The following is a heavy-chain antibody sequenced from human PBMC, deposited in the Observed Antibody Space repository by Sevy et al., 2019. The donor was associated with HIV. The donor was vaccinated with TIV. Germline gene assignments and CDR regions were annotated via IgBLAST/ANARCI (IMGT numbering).Heavy chain of an antibody. J-gene: IGHJ4*02. CDR1: GFIFGDYG. CDR2: FKSKIHGGTT. D-gene: IGHD1-26*01. V-gene: IGHV3-49*04. Sequence: GGSLRLSCTASGFIFGDYGMSWVRQAPGKGLEWIAFFKSKIHGGTTQNAASVEGRFTMSRDDSKNIAYLQMSDLKAGDTGLYYCTRWSGSQSIFDYWGQGTLVTVSS. CDR3: TRWSGSQSIFDY.